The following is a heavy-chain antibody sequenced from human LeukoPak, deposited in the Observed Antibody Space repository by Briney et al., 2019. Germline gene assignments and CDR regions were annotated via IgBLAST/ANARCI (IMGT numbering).Heavy chain of an antibody. CDR3: AGALLWFGESQPSVYY. D-gene: IGHD3-10*01. CDR1: GGSFSGYY. Sequence: PSETLSLTCAVYGGSFSGYYWSWIRQPPGKGLEWIGEINHSGSTNYNPSLKSRVTISVDTSKNQFSLKLSSVTAADTAVYYCAGALLWFGESQPSVYYWGQGTLVTVSS. V-gene: IGHV4-34*01. CDR2: INHSGST. J-gene: IGHJ4*02.